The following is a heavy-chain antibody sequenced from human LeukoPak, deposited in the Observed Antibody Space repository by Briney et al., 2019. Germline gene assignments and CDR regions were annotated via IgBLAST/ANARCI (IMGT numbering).Heavy chain of an antibody. J-gene: IGHJ4*02. CDR1: GFTFSSYS. D-gene: IGHD3-22*01. Sequence: GGSLRLSCAASGFTFSSYSMNWVRQAPGKGLEWVSSISSSSSYIYYADSVKGRFTISRDNSKNILYVQMNSLRAEDTAVYYCATGGGYYYSHWGQGTLVTVSS. CDR2: ISSSSSYI. CDR3: ATGGGYYYSH. V-gene: IGHV3-21*01.